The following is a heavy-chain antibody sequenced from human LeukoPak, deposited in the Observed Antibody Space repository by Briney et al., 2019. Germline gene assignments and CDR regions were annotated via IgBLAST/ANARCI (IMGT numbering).Heavy chain of an antibody. J-gene: IGHJ6*03. CDR3: ARRPPGFWSVMDV. Sequence: GGSLRLSCAASGFTFSSYWMHWVRQAPGKGLVWVSRINSDGSSTIYADSVKGRFTISRDNAKNTLYLQMNSLRAEDTAVYYCARRPPGFWSVMDVWGKGTTVTVSS. V-gene: IGHV3-74*01. D-gene: IGHD3-3*01. CDR2: INSDGSST. CDR1: GFTFSSYW.